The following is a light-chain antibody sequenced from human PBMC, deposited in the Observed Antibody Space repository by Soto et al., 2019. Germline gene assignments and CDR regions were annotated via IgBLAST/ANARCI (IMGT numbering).Light chain of an antibody. CDR2: DAS. J-gene: IGKJ1*01. CDR3: QQRSSWPWT. Sequence: EILLTQSPATLSLSPGERATLSCRASQSVRSSLDWYQQKPGQAPRLLIYDASTRATGIPGRFSGSGSGTDFTLTISNLEPEDFAVYYCQQRSSWPWTFGQGAKVEIK. CDR1: QSVRSS. V-gene: IGKV3-11*01.